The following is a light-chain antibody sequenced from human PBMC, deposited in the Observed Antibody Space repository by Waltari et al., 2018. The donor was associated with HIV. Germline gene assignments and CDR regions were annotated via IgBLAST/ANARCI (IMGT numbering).Light chain of an antibody. CDR3: QEASSSPFT. Sequence: DIQMTQSPLSLSASEGDSVTIACRASQSVSSYLNWYHQKPGGAPKLLIYAASVLERGVPPRFSGSGSGTDFTLTITGLQSEDIGIYFCQEASSSPFTFGPGTKVELK. CDR2: AAS. V-gene: IGKV1-39*01. CDR1: QSVSSY. J-gene: IGKJ3*01.